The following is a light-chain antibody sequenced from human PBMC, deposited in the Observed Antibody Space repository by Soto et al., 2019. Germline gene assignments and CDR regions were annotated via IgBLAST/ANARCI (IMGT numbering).Light chain of an antibody. CDR2: GAS. Sequence: EIVLTQSPGTLSLSPGERATLSCRASQSVSSSYLAWYQQKPGQAPRLLIYGASGRATGIPDRFSGSASRTDFTLTIRRLEAEDFVVYYCQQYGSSRGFTFGPGTKVDIK. CDR3: QQYGSSRGFT. V-gene: IGKV3-20*01. J-gene: IGKJ3*01. CDR1: QSVSSSY.